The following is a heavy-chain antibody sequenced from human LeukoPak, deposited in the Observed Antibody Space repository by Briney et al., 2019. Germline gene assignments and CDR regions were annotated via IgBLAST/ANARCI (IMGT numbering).Heavy chain of an antibody. V-gene: IGHV1-46*01. CDR3: GVGATPDAFDI. CDR2: INPSGGST. D-gene: IGHD1-26*01. Sequence: GASVKVSCTASGYTFTSYYMHWVRQAPGQGLEWMGIINPSGGSTSYAQKFQGRVTMTRDTSRSTVYMELSSLRSEDTAVYYCGVGATPDAFDIWGQGTMVTVSS. J-gene: IGHJ3*02. CDR1: GYTFTSYY.